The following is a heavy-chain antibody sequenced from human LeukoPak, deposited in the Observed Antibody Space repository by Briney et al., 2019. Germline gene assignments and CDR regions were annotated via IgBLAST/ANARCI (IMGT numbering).Heavy chain of an antibody. D-gene: IGHD5-24*01. CDR3: ARDPGKQMSWFDP. CDR1: GGSISSYY. V-gene: IGHV4-4*07. CDR2: IYTSGST. J-gene: IGHJ5*02. Sequence: SQSLSLTCTVSGGSISSYYCSWIRQPAGKGLEWNGRIYTSGSTNYDPSLKSRVTMSVDTSKNQFSLKLSSVTAADTAVYYCARDPGKQMSWFDPWGQGTLVTVSS.